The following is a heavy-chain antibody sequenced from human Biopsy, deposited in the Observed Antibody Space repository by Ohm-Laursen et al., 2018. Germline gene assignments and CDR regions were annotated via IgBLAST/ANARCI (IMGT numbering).Heavy chain of an antibody. CDR3: ARGMRSSGWPYFDS. CDR2: VYYSGTT. D-gene: IGHD6-19*01. V-gene: IGHV4-59*01. Sequence: TLSLTCTVSGGSISSDWWSWIRQTPGKGLEWIGYVYYSGTTTYNPSLESRVTMSVDMPKNQFSLKLSSVTAADTAIYYCARGMRSSGWPYFDSWGQGTLVTVSS. J-gene: IGHJ4*02. CDR1: GGSISSDW.